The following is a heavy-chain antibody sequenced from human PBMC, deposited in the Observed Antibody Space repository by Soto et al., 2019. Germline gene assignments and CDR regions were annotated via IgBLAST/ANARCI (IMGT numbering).Heavy chain of an antibody. CDR1: GGSISSYY. CDR3: ASQLRPGYGGGGLDP. Sequence: SSETLSLTCTVSGGSISSYYWSWIRQPPGKGLEWIGYIYYSGSTNYNPSLKSRVTISVDTSKNQFSLKLSSVTAADTAVYYCASQLRPGYGGGGLDPWGQGIQVTVSS. J-gene: IGHJ5*02. D-gene: IGHD3-16*01. CDR2: IYYSGST. V-gene: IGHV4-59*01.